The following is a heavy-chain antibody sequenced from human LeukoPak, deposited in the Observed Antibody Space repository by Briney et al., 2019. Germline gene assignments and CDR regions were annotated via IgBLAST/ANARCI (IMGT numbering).Heavy chain of an antibody. J-gene: IGHJ4*02. CDR3: ARGDGYNAMNYYFDY. CDR2: IIPIFGTA. V-gene: IGHV1-69*05. D-gene: IGHD5-24*01. CDR1: GGTFSSYA. Sequence: SVKVSCKASGGTFSSYAISWVRQAPGQGLEWVGGIIPIFGTANYAQKFQGRVTITTDESTSTAYMELSSLRSEDTAVYYCARGDGYNAMNYYFDYWGQGTLVTVSS.